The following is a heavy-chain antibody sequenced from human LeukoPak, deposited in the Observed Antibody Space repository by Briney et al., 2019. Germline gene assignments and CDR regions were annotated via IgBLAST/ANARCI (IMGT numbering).Heavy chain of an antibody. CDR3: ARPHYDILTGYLPPGY. V-gene: IGHV3-11*01. J-gene: IGHJ4*02. Sequence: GGSLRLSCAASGFTFSVYYMSWIRQAPGEGLEWVSYISSSGSTIYYADSVKGRFTISRDNAKNSLYLQMNSLRAEDTAVYYCARPHYDILTGYLPPGYWGQGTLVTVSS. D-gene: IGHD3-9*01. CDR2: ISSSGSTI. CDR1: GFTFSVYY.